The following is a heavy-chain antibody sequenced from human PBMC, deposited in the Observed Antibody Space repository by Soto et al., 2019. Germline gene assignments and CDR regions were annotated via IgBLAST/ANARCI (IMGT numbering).Heavy chain of an antibody. CDR1: LGTFSSYS. Sequence: AVEVSCQASLGTFSSYSISCVRQAPGNGLKWMGGIIPIFGTANYAQKFQGRVTITADESTSTAYMELSSLRSEDTAVYYCACDGGSGSYGFYYYGMAVWGQGTSVTVSS. CDR2: IIPIFGTA. CDR3: ACDGGSGSYGFYYYGMAV. J-gene: IGHJ6*02. V-gene: IGHV1-69*01. D-gene: IGHD3-10*01.